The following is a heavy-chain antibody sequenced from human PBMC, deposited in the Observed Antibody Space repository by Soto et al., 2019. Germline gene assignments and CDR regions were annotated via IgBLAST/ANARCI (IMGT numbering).Heavy chain of an antibody. Sequence: GGSLRLACAASGVTFSSYGMHWVRQAPGKGLEWVAVISYDGSNKYYADSVKGRFTISRDNSKNTLYLQMNSLRAEDTAVYYCAKGDSYGTAPNYFDYWGQGTLVTVSS. D-gene: IGHD5-18*01. CDR3: AKGDSYGTAPNYFDY. CDR1: GVTFSSYG. CDR2: ISYDGSNK. J-gene: IGHJ4*02. V-gene: IGHV3-30*18.